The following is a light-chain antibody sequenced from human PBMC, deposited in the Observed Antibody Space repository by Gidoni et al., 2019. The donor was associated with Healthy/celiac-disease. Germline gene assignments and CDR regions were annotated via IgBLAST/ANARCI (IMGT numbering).Light chain of an antibody. J-gene: IGKJ1*01. CDR3: LQALQTPWT. CDR2: LGS. V-gene: IGKV2-28*01. Sequence: DLVMTQSPLSLPVPPGEPASISCSSSQSLLHSNGYNYLDWYLQKPGQSPQLLIYLGSNRASGVPDRFSGSGSGTDFTLKISRVEAEDVGVYYCLQALQTPWTFGQGTKVEIK. CDR1: QSLLHSNGYNY.